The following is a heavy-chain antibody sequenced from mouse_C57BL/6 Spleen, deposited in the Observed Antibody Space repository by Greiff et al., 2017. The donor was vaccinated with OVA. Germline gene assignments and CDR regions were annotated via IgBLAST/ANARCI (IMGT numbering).Heavy chain of an antibody. V-gene: IGHV1-82*01. CDR1: GYAFSSSW. CDR2: IYPGDGDT. Sequence: VQRVESGPELVKPGASVKISCKASGYAFSSSWMNWVKQRPGKGLEWIGRIYPGDGDTNYNGKFKGKATLTADKSSSTAYMQLSSLTSEDSAVYFCARSLYDGYFDYWGQGTTLTVSS. D-gene: IGHD2-3*01. CDR3: ARSLYDGYFDY. J-gene: IGHJ2*01.